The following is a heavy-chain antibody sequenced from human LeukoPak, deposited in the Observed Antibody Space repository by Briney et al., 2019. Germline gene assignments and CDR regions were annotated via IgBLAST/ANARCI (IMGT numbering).Heavy chain of an antibody. CDR2: IQSKTDGGTT. V-gene: IGHV3-15*01. CDR3: ARSRAVAGNVDY. CDR1: GFTFSQTW. D-gene: IGHD6-19*01. J-gene: IGHJ4*02. Sequence: GGSLRLSCAASGFTFSQTWMTWVRQAPGKGLEWVGQIQSKTDGGTTDYAAPVKGRFTISRDNSKNTLYLQMNSLRAEDTAVYYCARSRAVAGNVDYWGQGTLVTVSS.